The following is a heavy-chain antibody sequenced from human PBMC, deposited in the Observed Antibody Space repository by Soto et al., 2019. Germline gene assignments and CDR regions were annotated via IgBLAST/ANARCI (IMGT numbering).Heavy chain of an antibody. J-gene: IGHJ4*02. CDR2: ISGSGGST. Sequence: PGGSLRLSCTASGFTFSSYAMSWVRQAPGKGLEWVSAISGSGGSTYYADSVKGRFTISRDNSKNTLYLQMNSLSAEDTAVYYCAKDLSPHIWFGELPIDYWGQGTLVTVSS. D-gene: IGHD3-10*01. CDR3: AKDLSPHIWFGELPIDY. V-gene: IGHV3-23*01. CDR1: GFTFSSYA.